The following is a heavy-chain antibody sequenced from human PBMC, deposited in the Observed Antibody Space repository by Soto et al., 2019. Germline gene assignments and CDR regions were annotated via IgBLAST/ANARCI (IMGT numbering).Heavy chain of an antibody. V-gene: IGHV3-23*01. CDR2: ISGSGGST. CDR3: AKDDSDTAIIDY. CDR1: GFTFSSYA. Sequence: GSLRLSCAASGFTFSSYAMSWVRQAPGKELEWVSAISGSGGSTYYADSVKGRFTISRDNSKNTVYLQMNSLRAEDTAVYYCAKDDSDTAIIDYWGQGTLVTVSS. J-gene: IGHJ4*02. D-gene: IGHD5-18*01.